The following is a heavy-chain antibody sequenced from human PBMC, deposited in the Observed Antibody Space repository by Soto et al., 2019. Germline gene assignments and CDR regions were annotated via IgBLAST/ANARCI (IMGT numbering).Heavy chain of an antibody. CDR1: GGSFSGYY. V-gene: IGHV4-34*01. CDR3: ARGSPYYDFWSGYYAVWFDP. D-gene: IGHD3-3*01. Sequence: LSLTFAVYGGSFSGYYWSWIRQPPGKGLEWIGEINHSGSTNYNPSLKSRVTISVDTSKNQFSLKLSSVTAADTAVYYCARGSPYYDFWSGYYAVWFDPWGQGTLVTVSS. J-gene: IGHJ5*02. CDR2: INHSGST.